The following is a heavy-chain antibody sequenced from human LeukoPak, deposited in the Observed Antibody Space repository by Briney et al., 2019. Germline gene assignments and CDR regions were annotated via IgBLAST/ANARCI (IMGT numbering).Heavy chain of an antibody. CDR1: GFTFSSYG. CDR3: AKDPRNSSGWYGTYYFDY. J-gene: IGHJ4*02. Sequence: GGSLRLSCAASGFTFSSYGMHWVRQAPGKGLEWVAFIRYDGSNKYYADSVKGRFTIYRDNSKNTLYLQMNSLRAEDTAVYYCAKDPRNSSGWYGTYYFDYWGQGTLVTVSS. V-gene: IGHV3-30*02. CDR2: IRYDGSNK. D-gene: IGHD6-19*01.